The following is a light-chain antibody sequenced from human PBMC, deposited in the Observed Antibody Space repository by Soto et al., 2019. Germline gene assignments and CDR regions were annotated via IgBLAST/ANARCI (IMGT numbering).Light chain of an antibody. Sequence: QSVLTQPPSTSGTPGQRVTFSCSGGSSNIGSNTVNWYQHLPGTAPKLLIYSNNQRPSGVPDRFSGSKSGTSASLAVSGLQSEDEADYYCAAWDGTLNGYVFGTGTKLTVL. CDR1: SSNIGSNT. J-gene: IGLJ1*01. V-gene: IGLV1-44*01. CDR2: SNN. CDR3: AAWDGTLNGYV.